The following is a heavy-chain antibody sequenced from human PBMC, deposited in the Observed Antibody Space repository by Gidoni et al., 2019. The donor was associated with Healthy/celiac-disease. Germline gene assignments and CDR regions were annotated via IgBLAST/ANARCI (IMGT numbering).Heavy chain of an antibody. D-gene: IGHD2-2*01. V-gene: IGHV1-18*01. CDR3: ARACSTSCYGRIRNMDV. Sequence: QVQLVQSGAAVQKPAASVKVSCKASGYTFTSYGISWVRQAPGQGLEWMGWISAYNGNTNYAQKLQGRVTMTTDTSTSTAYMELRSLRSDDTAVYYCARACSTSCYGRIRNMDVWGKGTTVTVSS. CDR2: ISAYNGNT. CDR1: GYTFTSYG. J-gene: IGHJ6*03.